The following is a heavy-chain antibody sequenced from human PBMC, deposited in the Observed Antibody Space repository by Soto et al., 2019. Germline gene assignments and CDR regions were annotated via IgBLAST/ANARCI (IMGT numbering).Heavy chain of an antibody. V-gene: IGHV3-23*01. D-gene: IGHD6-19*01. CDR3: ARSGWHDAFDI. CDR1: GFIFTSYA. J-gene: IGHJ3*02. CDR2: ISNSGGST. Sequence: EVQLLESGGGLVQPGGSLRLSCAASGFIFTSYAMSWVRQAPGKGLEWVSGISNSGGSTDYADSVKGRFFISRDNSKNTLYLQMNSLRAEDTAVFYCARSGWHDAFDIWCQGPMVTVSS.